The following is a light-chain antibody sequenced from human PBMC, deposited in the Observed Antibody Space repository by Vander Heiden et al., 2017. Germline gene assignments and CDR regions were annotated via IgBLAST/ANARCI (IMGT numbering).Light chain of an antibody. V-gene: IGLV8-61*01. CDR3: VLYMGSGIWV. CDR1: SGSVSTSYY. J-gene: IGLJ3*02. Sequence: QTVVTQEPSFSVSPGGTVPLPCGLRSGSVSTSYYPSCYQQTPGQSPRTLIYSTNTRSSGVPDRFSGSILGNKAALTITGAQADDESDYYCVLYMGSGIWVFGGGTKLTVL. CDR2: STN.